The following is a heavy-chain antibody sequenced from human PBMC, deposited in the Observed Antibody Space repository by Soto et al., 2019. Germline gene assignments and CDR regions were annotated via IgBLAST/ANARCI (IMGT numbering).Heavy chain of an antibody. J-gene: IGHJ3*02. D-gene: IGHD4-17*01. Sequence: QPGGSLRLSCSASGFTFSSYAMHWVRQAPGKGLEYVSAISSNGGSTYYADSVKGRFTISRDNSKNTLYLQMSSLRAEDTAVYYCVKAALTTVTTNVGGGAFDIWGQGTMVTVSS. CDR3: VKAALTTVTTNVGGGAFDI. CDR1: GFTFSSYA. CDR2: ISSNGGST. V-gene: IGHV3-64D*06.